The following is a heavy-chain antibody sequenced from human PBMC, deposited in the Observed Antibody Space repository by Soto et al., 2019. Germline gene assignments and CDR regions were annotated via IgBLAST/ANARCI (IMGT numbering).Heavy chain of an antibody. D-gene: IGHD3-22*01. CDR2: IYYSGST. CDR1: GGSISSYY. CDR3: ARHDSSGYYSSNFDY. Sequence: SETLSLTCTVSGGSISSYYWSWIRQPPGKGLEWIGYIYYSGSTNYNPSLKSRVTISVDTSKNQFSLKLSSVTAADTAVYYCARHDSSGYYSSNFDYWGQGTLVTVSS. J-gene: IGHJ4*02. V-gene: IGHV4-59*08.